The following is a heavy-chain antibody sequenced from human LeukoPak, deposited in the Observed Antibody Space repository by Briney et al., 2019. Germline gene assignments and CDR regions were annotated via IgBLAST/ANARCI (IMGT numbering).Heavy chain of an antibody. Sequence: PGRSLKLSCAASGFTFSSYGMHWVRQAPGKGLEWVAVISYDGSNKYYADSVKGRFTISRDNSKNTLYLQMNSLRAEDTAVYYCAKLGYCSSTSCYGWDMDVWGKGTTVTVSS. J-gene: IGHJ6*04. V-gene: IGHV3-30*18. CDR3: AKLGYCSSTSCYGWDMDV. CDR2: ISYDGSNK. CDR1: GFTFSSYG. D-gene: IGHD2-2*01.